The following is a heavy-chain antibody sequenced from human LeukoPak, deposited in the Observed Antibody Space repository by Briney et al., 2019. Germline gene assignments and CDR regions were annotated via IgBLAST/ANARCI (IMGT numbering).Heavy chain of an antibody. Sequence: SETLSLTCTVSGGSFSGYYCTWIRQPPGKGLEWIGEINHSGSANYNPSLKSRVTISLDTSKNQFSLKLSSVTAADTAVYYCARGSRWLLYWGQGTLVTVSS. CDR2: INHSGSA. CDR1: GGSFSGYY. V-gene: IGHV4-34*01. CDR3: ARGSRWLLY. D-gene: IGHD5-12*01. J-gene: IGHJ4*02.